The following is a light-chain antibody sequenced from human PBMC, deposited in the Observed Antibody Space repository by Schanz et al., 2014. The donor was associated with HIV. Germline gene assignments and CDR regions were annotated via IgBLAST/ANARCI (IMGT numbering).Light chain of an antibody. V-gene: IGLV2-14*01. J-gene: IGLJ3*02. CDR1: NSDVGGYDH. Sequence: QSALTQPASVSGSPGQSITISCTGTNSDVGGYDHLSWYQQHPGKAPKLIIYDVNYRPSGSSNRFSGSKSGTSASLAISGLRSEDEADYFCAAWDDSLSGPVFGGGTKLTVL. CDR3: AAWDDSLSGPV. CDR2: DVN.